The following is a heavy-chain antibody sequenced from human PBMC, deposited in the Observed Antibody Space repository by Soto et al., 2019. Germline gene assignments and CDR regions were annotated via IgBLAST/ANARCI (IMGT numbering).Heavy chain of an antibody. Sequence: ASETLSLTCTVSGGSISSGGYYWSWIRQHPGKGLEWIGYIYYSGSTYYNPSLKSRVTISVDTSKNQFSLKLSSVTAADTAVYYCARDRGGYCSSTSCQPTKYGMDVWGQGTTVTVSS. D-gene: IGHD2-2*01. CDR2: IYYSGST. CDR1: GGSISSGGYY. CDR3: ARDRGGYCSSTSCQPTKYGMDV. V-gene: IGHV4-31*03. J-gene: IGHJ6*02.